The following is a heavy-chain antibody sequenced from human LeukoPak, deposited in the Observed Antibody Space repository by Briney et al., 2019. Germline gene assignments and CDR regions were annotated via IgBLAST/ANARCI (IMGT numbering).Heavy chain of an antibody. Sequence: PGGSLTLSCAASGFSVSSYEMRWLRQAPGKGQEWRSYKSSSGINIFYADSVKGRFTIFRDDAYNSLDLQMNSLRAEDTAVYYCAGYYMDVWGKGTTVTVSS. CDR1: GFSVSSYE. CDR2: KSSSGINI. J-gene: IGHJ6*03. CDR3: AGYYMDV. V-gene: IGHV3-48*03.